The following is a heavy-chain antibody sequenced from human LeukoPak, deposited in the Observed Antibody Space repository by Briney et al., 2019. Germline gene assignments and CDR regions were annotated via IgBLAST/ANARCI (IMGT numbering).Heavy chain of an antibody. J-gene: IGHJ4*02. Sequence: GGSLRLSCAASGFSVSRNYMNWVRQAPGKGLEWVSVMYIGGSTYYADSVRGRFTTSRDNSKNTLHLQMDSLRAEDKAVYYCARDASGGSRLDYWGQGTLVTVSS. CDR3: ARDASGGSRLDY. CDR2: MYIGGST. CDR1: GFSVSRNY. V-gene: IGHV3-66*01. D-gene: IGHD2-15*01.